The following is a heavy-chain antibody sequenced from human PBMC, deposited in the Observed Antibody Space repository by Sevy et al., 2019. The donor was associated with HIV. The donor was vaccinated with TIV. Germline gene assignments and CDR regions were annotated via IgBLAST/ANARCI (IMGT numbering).Heavy chain of an antibody. J-gene: IGHJ6*03. Sequence: SETLSLTCTVSGVSVSGYYWSWIRQSPGKGLEWIGYFFYSGNTHYNPSLESRVTISIDTSKNQLSLRLSSVTAADTAVYYCARAEDEQGGFVDYYYLDVWGKGTSVTVSS. D-gene: IGHD1-26*01. CDR2: FFYSGNT. V-gene: IGHV4-59*02. CDR1: GVSVSGYY. CDR3: ARAEDEQGGFVDYYYLDV.